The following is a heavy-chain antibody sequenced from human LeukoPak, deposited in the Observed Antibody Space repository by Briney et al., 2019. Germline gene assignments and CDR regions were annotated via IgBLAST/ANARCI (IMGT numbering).Heavy chain of an antibody. V-gene: IGHV1-18*01. Sequence: ASVKVSCKASGYTFTSYGISWVRQAPGQGLEWMGWISAYNGNTNYAQKLQGRVTMTRNTSISTAYMELSSLRSENTAVYYCARSGPSSGWYNNWFDPWGQGTLVTVSS. J-gene: IGHJ5*02. CDR2: ISAYNGNT. CDR3: ARSGPSSGWYNNWFDP. CDR1: GYTFTSYG. D-gene: IGHD6-19*01.